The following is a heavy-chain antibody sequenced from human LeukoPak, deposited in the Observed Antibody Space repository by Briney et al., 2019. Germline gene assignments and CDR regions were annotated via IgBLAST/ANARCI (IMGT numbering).Heavy chain of an antibody. Sequence: PGGSLRLSCAASGFTFSTSAVHWIRQAPGRGLEWVADISIDGNNPYYADTVKGRFTISRDNSKNTLYLQMTSLKTEDTAVYFCARYLFSDFYFDHWGQGTLVTVSS. CDR3: ARYLFSDFYFDH. CDR1: GFTFSTSA. CDR2: ISIDGNNP. D-gene: IGHD2-21*01. V-gene: IGHV3-30*01. J-gene: IGHJ4*02.